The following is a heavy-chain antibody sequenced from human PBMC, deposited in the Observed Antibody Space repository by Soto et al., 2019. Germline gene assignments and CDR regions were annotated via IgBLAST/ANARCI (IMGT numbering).Heavy chain of an antibody. D-gene: IGHD4-17*01. CDR2: IIPILGIA. CDR1: GGTFSSYT. J-gene: IGHJ5*02. V-gene: IGHV1-69*08. Sequence: QVQLVQSGAEVKKTGSSVKVSCKASGGTFSSYTISWVRQAPGQGREWMGRIIPILGIANYAQKFQGRDTITADKSTSTAYMELSSLRDEDTAVYYCARDPPYGDDGYPSRWFDPWGQGTLVTVSS. CDR3: ARDPPYGDDGYPSRWFDP.